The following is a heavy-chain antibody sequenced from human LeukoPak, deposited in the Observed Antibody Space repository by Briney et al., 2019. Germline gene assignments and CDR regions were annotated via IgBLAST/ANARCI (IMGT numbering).Heavy chain of an antibody. D-gene: IGHD4-23*01. V-gene: IGHV3-21*01. J-gene: IGHJ4*02. CDR3: ARPLGTVVTPLDY. CDR1: GFTFSSYA. Sequence: GGSLRLSCAASGFTFSSYAMGWVRQAPGKGLEWVSSISSSSSYIYYADSVKGRFTISRDNAKNSLYLQMNSLRAEDTAVYYCARPLGTVVTPLDYWGQGTLVTVSS. CDR2: ISSSSSYI.